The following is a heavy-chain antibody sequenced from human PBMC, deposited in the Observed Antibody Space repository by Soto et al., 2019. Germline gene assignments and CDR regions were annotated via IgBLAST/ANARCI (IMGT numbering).Heavy chain of an antibody. CDR1: GYSFTSYW. D-gene: IGHD6-6*01. V-gene: IGHV5-51*01. J-gene: IGHJ1*01. CDR3: SKFKYSTSVRYLQH. CDR2: IYPGDSDT. Sequence: ESLKISCKGSGYSFTSYWIAWVRQMPGKGLEWMGIIYPGDSDTRYSPSFQGQVTFSADKSISTAFLQWSSLKASDTAIYYCSKFKYSTSVRYLQHWGQGT.